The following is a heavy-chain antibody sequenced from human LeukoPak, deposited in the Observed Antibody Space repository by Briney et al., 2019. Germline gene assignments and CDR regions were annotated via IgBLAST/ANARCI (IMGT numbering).Heavy chain of an antibody. Sequence: GGSLRLSCAASGFTFSSYGMHWVRQAPGKGLEWVAVISYDGSNKYYADSVKGRFTISRDNSKNTLYLQMNSLRAEDTAVYYCARDRAKDYDFLAPDAFDIWGQGTMVTVSS. CDR1: GFTFSSYG. D-gene: IGHD3-3*01. V-gene: IGHV3-30*03. J-gene: IGHJ3*02. CDR2: ISYDGSNK. CDR3: ARDRAKDYDFLAPDAFDI.